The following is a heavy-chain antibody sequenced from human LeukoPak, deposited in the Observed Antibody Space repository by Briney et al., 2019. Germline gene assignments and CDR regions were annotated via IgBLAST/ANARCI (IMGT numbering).Heavy chain of an antibody. Sequence: GGSLRLSCVASGFTFNNYAMNWVRQARGKGLEWVSTVTGSGISTYYGDSVKGRFTISRDNSNNTVYLQMNSLRAEDTAMYYCAKKRDSNGYSYFFDYWGQGTLVTVSS. CDR2: VTGSGIST. CDR3: AKKRDSNGYSYFFDY. V-gene: IGHV3-23*01. J-gene: IGHJ4*02. CDR1: GFTFNNYA. D-gene: IGHD3-22*01.